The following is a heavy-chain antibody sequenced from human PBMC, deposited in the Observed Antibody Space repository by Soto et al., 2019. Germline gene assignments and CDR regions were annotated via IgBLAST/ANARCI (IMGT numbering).Heavy chain of an antibody. D-gene: IGHD3-10*01. CDR3: AVDGSGKVDV. Sequence: PGGSLRHSCAASGVTVISNYMSLVRQAPGKGLEWVSVIYSGGSTYYADSVKGRFTISRHNSKNTLYLQMNSLRAEDTAVYYCAVDGSGKVDVWGQGTTVTVSS. V-gene: IGHV3-53*04. CDR2: IYSGGST. CDR1: GVTVISNY. J-gene: IGHJ6*02.